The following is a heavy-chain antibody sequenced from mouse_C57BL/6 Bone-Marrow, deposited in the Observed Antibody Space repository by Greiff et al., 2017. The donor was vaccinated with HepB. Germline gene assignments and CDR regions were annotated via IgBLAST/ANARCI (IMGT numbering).Heavy chain of an antibody. D-gene: IGHD1-1*01. Sequence: QLQQPGAELVKPGASVKLSCKASGYTFTSYWMQWVKQRPGQGLEWIGEIDPSDSYTNYNQKFKGKATLTVDTSSSTAYMQLSSLTSEDSAVYYCARVYYYGDYWGQGTTLTVSS. CDR2: IDPSDSYT. CDR1: GYTFTSYW. CDR3: ARVYYYGDY. J-gene: IGHJ2*01. V-gene: IGHV1-50*01.